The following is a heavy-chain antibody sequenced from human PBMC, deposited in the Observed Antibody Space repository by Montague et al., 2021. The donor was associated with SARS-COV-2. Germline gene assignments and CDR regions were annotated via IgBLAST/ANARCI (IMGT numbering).Heavy chain of an antibody. CDR3: ARDRTMIRGIFPYYSGMDL. J-gene: IGHJ6*02. D-gene: IGHD3-10*01. CDR1: GFTFSTYE. Sequence: SLRLSCAASGFTFSTYEMNWVRQAPGKGLEWVSKISSGGSTMDHADSVKGRFTISRDDAKNSLCLQMNSLRAEDTAVYYCARDRTMIRGIFPYYSGMDLWGQGTTVTVSS. CDR2: ISSGGSTM. V-gene: IGHV3-48*03.